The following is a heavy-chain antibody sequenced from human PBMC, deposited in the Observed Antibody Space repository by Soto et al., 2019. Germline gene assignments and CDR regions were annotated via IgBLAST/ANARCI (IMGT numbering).Heavy chain of an antibody. CDR1: GFTFSSYA. J-gene: IGHJ4*02. D-gene: IGHD6-13*01. V-gene: IGHV3-23*01. Sequence: EVQLLESGGGLVQPGGSLRLSCAASGFTFSSYAMNWVRQAPGKGLEWVSAISSSGGSTYYADSVKGRFTISRDNSKHTLYLQMNTLTAEDTAVYYCAKASTWYHYFDYWGQGTLVTVSS. CDR2: ISSSGGST. CDR3: AKASTWYHYFDY.